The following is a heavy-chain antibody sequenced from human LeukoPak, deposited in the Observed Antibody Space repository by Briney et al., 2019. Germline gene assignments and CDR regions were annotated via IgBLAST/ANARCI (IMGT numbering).Heavy chain of an antibody. CDR3: ARQKWAAGNNWFDP. J-gene: IGHJ5*02. CDR1: GFTVSSNY. V-gene: IGHV3-53*01. D-gene: IGHD6-13*01. Sequence: GGSLRLSCAASGFTVSSNYMSWVRQAPGKGLEWVSVIYSGGSTYYADSVKGRFTISRDNSKNTLYLQMKNLRAEDTAVYYCARQKWAAGNNWFDPWGQGTLVTVSS. CDR2: IYSGGST.